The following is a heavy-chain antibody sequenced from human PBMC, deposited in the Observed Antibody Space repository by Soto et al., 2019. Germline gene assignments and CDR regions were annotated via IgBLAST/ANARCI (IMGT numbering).Heavy chain of an antibody. CDR2: IYESGST. Sequence: PSETLSLTCTVSGGSIGSCYWSWIRQPPGKGLEWIGYIYESGSTNSNPSLQSRVTISVDTSKNQFYLNLSPVTAADTATYYCARARITLVREIIKYNMDIWGQGTTVTSP. CDR3: ARARITLVREIIKYNMDI. J-gene: IGHJ6*02. V-gene: IGHV4-59*01. CDR1: GGSIGSCY. D-gene: IGHD3-10*01.